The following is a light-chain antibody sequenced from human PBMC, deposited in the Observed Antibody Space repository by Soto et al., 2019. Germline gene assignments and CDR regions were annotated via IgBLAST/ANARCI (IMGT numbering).Light chain of an antibody. CDR2: KAS. Sequence: DIQMTQSPSTLSASVGDRVTITCRASQSIDKWLAWHQQKPGKGPKLLIYKASLSQSGVPSRFTGSGFGTEFTLNISSLQPDDVGSYFCQQYNRFSWTFGQGTKVEIK. CDR3: QQYNRFSWT. V-gene: IGKV1-5*03. J-gene: IGKJ1*01. CDR1: QSIDKW.